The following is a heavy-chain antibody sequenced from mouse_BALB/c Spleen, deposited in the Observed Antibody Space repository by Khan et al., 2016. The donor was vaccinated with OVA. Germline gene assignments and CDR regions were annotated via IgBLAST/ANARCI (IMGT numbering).Heavy chain of an antibody. D-gene: IGHD1-2*01. CDR3: ARTEIHYYGSYAMDN. J-gene: IGHJ4*01. CDR2: IDPATNNI. CDR1: GFNIKDTY. V-gene: IGHV14-3*02. Sequence: VQLKQSGADLVKTGESVELSCTASGFNIKDTYIHWVKQGPEQGLEWIGRIDPATNNIKYDPKFQGKATIKADTSSNTAYLHLSSLTSEDTAVYYCARTEIHYYGSYAMDNWGQGTSVTVSS.